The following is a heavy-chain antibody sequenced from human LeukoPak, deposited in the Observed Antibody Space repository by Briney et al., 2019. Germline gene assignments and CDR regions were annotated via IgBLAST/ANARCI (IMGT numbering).Heavy chain of an antibody. Sequence: PSETLSLTCTVSGGSISSSSYYWGWTRQPPGKGLEWIGSIYYSGSTYYNPSLKSRVTISVDTSKNQFSLKLSSVTAADTAVYYCARVSDTYYYYYYMDVWGKGTTVTVSS. CDR2: IYYSGST. CDR1: GGSISSSSYY. D-gene: IGHD2-2*02. J-gene: IGHJ6*03. CDR3: ARVSDTYYYYYYMDV. V-gene: IGHV4-39*07.